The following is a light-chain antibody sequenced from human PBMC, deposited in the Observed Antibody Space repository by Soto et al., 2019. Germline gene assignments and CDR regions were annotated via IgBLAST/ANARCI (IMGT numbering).Light chain of an antibody. J-gene: IGLJ2*01. V-gene: IGLV1-44*01. CDR2: SNS. CDR3: SAWDDSMNGVL. Sequence: QSVLTQPSSASGTPGQRVTISCSGSSSNIGSNTVNWYQQLPGTAPKLLIYSNSQRPPGLPDRFSGSKSGTSVSLAISGLQSEDEADYYCSAWDDSMNGVLFGGGTKLTVL. CDR1: SSNIGSNT.